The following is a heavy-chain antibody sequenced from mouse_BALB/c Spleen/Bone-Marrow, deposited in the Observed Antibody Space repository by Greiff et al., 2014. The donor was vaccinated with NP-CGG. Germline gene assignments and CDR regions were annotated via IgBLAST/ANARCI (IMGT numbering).Heavy chain of an antibody. D-gene: IGHD1-1*01. Sequence: VQLQQSGPELVKPGASVKISCTASGYSFTGYFMNRVMQSHGKSLEWIGRINPYNGDTFYNQKFKGKATLTVDKSSSTAHMELRSLASEDSAVYYCAREGGYYYGSSPYFDVWGAGTTVTVSS. J-gene: IGHJ1*01. CDR2: INPYNGDT. CDR3: AREGGYYYGSSPYFDV. CDR1: GYSFTGYF. V-gene: IGHV1-20*02.